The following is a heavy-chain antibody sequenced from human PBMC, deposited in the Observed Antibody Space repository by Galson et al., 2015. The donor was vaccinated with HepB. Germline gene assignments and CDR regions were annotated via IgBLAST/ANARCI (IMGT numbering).Heavy chain of an antibody. J-gene: IGHJ3*02. CDR3: ARAHAIFGVVITIPIDASDI. V-gene: IGHV4-61*01. D-gene: IGHD3-3*01. CDR2: IYYSGST. Sequence: SETLSLTCTVSGGSVGSGSYYWSWIRQPPGKGLEWIGYIYYSGSTNYNPSLKSRVTISVDTSKNQFSLKLSSVTAADTAVYYCARAHAIFGVVITIPIDASDIWGQGTMVTVSS. CDR1: GGSVGSGSYY.